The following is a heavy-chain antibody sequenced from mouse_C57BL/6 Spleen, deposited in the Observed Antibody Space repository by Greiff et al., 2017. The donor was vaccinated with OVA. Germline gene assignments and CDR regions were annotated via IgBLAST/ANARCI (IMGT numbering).Heavy chain of an antibody. Sequence: QVQLQQPGAELVRPGSSVKLSCKASGYTFTSYWMHWVKQRPIQGLEWIGNIDPSDRETHYNQKFKDKATLTVDKSSSTAYMQLSSLTSEDSAVYYVARWSKGGYFDVWGTGTTVTVSS. V-gene: IGHV1-52*01. J-gene: IGHJ1*03. CDR2: IDPSDRET. D-gene: IGHD1-3*01. CDR3: ARWSKGGYFDV. CDR1: GYTFTSYW.